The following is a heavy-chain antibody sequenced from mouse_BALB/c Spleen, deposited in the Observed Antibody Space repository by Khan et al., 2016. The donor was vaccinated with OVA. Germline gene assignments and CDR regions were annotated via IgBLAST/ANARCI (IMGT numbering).Heavy chain of an antibody. CDR2: ISSGGTYT. CDR1: GFTFSSYG. D-gene: IGHD2-3*01. V-gene: IGHV5-6*01. CDR3: ARQPGYYEGSAMDY. Sequence: EVELVESGGGLVKPGGSLKLSCAASGFTFSSYGMSWVRQTPDKRLEWVATISSGGTYTYYPDSLKGRFTISRDNAKITLYLQMSSLKSEDTAMYYCARQPGYYEGSAMDYWSQGTSVTVSS. J-gene: IGHJ4*01.